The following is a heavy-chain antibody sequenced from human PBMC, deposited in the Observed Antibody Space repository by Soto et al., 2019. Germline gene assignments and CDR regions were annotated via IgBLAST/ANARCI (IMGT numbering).Heavy chain of an antibody. CDR1: GGSISSGNW. D-gene: IGHD3-10*01. Sequence: QVQLQESGPGLVKPSGTLSLTCSVSGGSISSGNWWTWVRQPPGKGLEWIGEIYRGGNSNYNPSLKSRVTISVDKSKNQFSLNLSSVTAADTAVYYCANCASLLYFDSWGQGALVTVSS. J-gene: IGHJ4*02. CDR2: IYRGGNS. CDR3: ANCASLLYFDS. V-gene: IGHV4-4*02.